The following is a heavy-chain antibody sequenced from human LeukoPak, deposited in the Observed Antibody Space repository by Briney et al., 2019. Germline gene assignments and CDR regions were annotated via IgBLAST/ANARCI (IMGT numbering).Heavy chain of an antibody. CDR1: GDSVSSNSAA. D-gene: IGHD6-19*01. V-gene: IGHV6-1*01. CDR3: ARETPSPTGYSSGPVDY. CDR2: TYYRSKWYN. Sequence: SQTLPLTCAISGDSVSSNSAAWNWIRRSPSRGLEWLGRTYYRSKWYNDYAVSVKSRITINPDTSKNQFSLQLNSVTPEDTAVYYCARETPSPTGYSSGPVDYWGQGTLVTVSS. J-gene: IGHJ4*02.